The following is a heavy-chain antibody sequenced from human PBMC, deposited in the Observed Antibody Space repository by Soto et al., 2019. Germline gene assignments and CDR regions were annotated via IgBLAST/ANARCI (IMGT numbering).Heavy chain of an antibody. CDR1: GGSISSGGYY. CDR2: IYYSGST. CDR3: ARAPGYCTSTSCYGYYGMDV. V-gene: IGHV4-31*03. Sequence: SETLSLTCTVSGGSISSGGYYCNWIRQHPGKGLEWIGYIYYSGSTYYNPSLKSRVTISVDTSKNQFSLKLSSVTAADTAVYYCARAPGYCTSTSCYGYYGMDVWGQGTTGNVAS. J-gene: IGHJ6*02. D-gene: IGHD2-2*01.